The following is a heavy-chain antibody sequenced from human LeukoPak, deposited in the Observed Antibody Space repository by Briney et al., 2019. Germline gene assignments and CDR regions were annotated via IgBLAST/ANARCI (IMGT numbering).Heavy chain of an antibody. J-gene: IGHJ4*02. CDR1: GFTFCSYW. V-gene: IGHV3-7*01. D-gene: IGHD1-26*01. CDR2: IKQDGSEK. CDR3: ARGEWELLAYFFDY. Sequence: GGSLRLSCAASGFTFCSYWMSWGRQAPGKGLEWVANIKQDGSEKYYVDSVKGRFTISRDNAKNSLYLQMNSLRAEDTAVYYCARGEWELLAYFFDYWGQGTLVTVSS.